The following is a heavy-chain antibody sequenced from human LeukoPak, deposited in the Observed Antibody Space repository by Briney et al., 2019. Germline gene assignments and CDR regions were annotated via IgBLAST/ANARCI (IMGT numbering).Heavy chain of an antibody. D-gene: IGHD3-9*01. CDR2: SNSDGSAT. V-gene: IGHV3-74*01. Sequence: GGSLRLSCAASGFTFSTYWMRWVRQAPGKGLVWVARSNSDGSATIQADSLKGRFLISRDNSKNTLYLQMSSLRGEDTAMYYCAGQGRGFEDYRGQGTLVTVSS. J-gene: IGHJ4*02. CDR1: GFTFSTYW. CDR3: AGQGRGFEDY.